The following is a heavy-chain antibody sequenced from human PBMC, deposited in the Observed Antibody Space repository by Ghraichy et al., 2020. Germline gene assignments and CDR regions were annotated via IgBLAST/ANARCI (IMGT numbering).Heavy chain of an antibody. CDR3: ARGTIFGVVTN. CDR1: GGSINNYY. V-gene: IGHV4-59*01. J-gene: IGHJ4*02. CDR2: IYYSGST. D-gene: IGHD3-3*01. Sequence: SETLSLTFTVSGGSINNYYWSWIRQPPGKGLDWIGNIYYSGSTNYNPSLKSRISISVDTSRTQFSLKLSSVTDADTAVYYCARGTIFGVVTNWGQGTLVTVSS.